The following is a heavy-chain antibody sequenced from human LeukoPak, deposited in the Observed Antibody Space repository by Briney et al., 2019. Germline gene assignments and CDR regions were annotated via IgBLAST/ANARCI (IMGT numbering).Heavy chain of an antibody. CDR1: GGSISRYY. CDR2: VYYTGNT. CDR3: ARGSRDGYSRAWFDP. J-gene: IGHJ5*02. D-gene: IGHD5-24*01. V-gene: IGHV4-59*01. Sequence: SETLSLTCTVSGGSISRYYWSWVRQPPGKRLEWIGYVYYTGNTNYNPSLESRVTISVDTSKNQFSLKLSSMTAADTAVYYCARGSRDGYSRAWFDPWGQGTLVTVSS.